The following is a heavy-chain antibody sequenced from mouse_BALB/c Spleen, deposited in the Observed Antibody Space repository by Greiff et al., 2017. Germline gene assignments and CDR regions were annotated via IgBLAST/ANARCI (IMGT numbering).Heavy chain of an antibody. D-gene: IGHD1-1*01. V-gene: IGHV1-14*01. J-gene: IGHJ1*01. Sequence: EVQLQQSGPELVKPGASVKMSCKASGYTFTSYVMHWVKQKPGQGLEWIGYINPYNDGTKYNEKFKGKATLTSDKSSSTAYMELSSLTSEDSAVYYCARHYGSSHWYFDVWGAGTTVTVSS. CDR3: ARHYGSSHWYFDV. CDR2: INPYNDGT. CDR1: GYTFTSYV.